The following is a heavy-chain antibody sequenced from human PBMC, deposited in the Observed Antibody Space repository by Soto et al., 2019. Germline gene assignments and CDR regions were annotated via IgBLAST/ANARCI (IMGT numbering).Heavy chain of an antibody. Sequence: GGSLKISCSGSGYSFTSYWIYWGRQMPWKGLEWMGRIDPSDSYTNYSPSFQGHVTMSADKSISTAFLQWSSLKASDTAMYYCARRAVAGSSTEYYNYYYGMDVWGQGTTVTVSS. CDR2: IDPSDSYT. D-gene: IGHD6-19*01. CDR3: ARRAVAGSSTEYYNYYYGMDV. CDR1: GYSFTSYW. J-gene: IGHJ6*02. V-gene: IGHV5-10-1*01.